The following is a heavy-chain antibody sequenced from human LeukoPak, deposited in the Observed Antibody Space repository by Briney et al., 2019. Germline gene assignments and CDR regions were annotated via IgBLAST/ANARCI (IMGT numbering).Heavy chain of an antibody. V-gene: IGHV3-21*01. D-gene: IGHD6-13*01. CDR2: ISSSSSYI. CDR1: GFTFSSYS. Sequence: GGSLRLSCAASGFTFSSYSMNWVRQAPGKGLEWVSSISSSSSYIYYADSVKGRFTISRDNAKNSLYLQMNSLRAEDTAVYYCARELVAAAGSPFDYWGQGTLVTVSS. J-gene: IGHJ4*02. CDR3: ARELVAAAGSPFDY.